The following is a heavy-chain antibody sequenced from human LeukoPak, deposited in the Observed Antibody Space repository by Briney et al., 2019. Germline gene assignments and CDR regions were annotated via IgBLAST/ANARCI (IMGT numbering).Heavy chain of an antibody. V-gene: IGHV4-39*01. D-gene: IGHD5-18*01. J-gene: IGHJ6*02. CDR2: IYYSGST. CDR1: GGSISSSSYH. Sequence: SETLSLTCTVSGGSISSSSYHWGWIRQPPGKGLEWIGSIYYSGSTYYNPSLKSRVTIPVDTSKNQFSLKLSSVTAADTAVYYCATNGYSYGLYGMDVWGQGTTVTVSS. CDR3: ATNGYSYGLYGMDV.